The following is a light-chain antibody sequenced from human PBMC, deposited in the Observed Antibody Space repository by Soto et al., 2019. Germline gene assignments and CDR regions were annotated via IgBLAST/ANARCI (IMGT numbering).Light chain of an antibody. CDR3: SSYAGSNILV. CDR1: SSDVGGYNY. CDR2: EVT. V-gene: IGLV2-8*01. J-gene: IGLJ3*02. Sequence: QSVLTQPPSASGSPGQSVTISCTGTSSDVGGYNYVSWYQQHPGKVPKLMLYEVTKRPSGVPDRFSGSKSGNTASLTVSGLQAEDEADYYCSSYAGSNILVFGGGTKVTVL.